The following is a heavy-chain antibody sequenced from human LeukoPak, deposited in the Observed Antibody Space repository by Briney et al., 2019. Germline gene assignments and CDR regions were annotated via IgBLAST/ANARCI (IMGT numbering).Heavy chain of an antibody. CDR1: GLTLSNVW. CDR2: IRSKTAGGTT. CDR3: SQGSGXYFDY. J-gene: IGHJ4*01. Sequence: GGSLRLSCAVSGLTLSNVWMNWIRQAPGQGLEWVGRIRSKTAGGTTDFAAPVKGRFSISRDDSKNTLYLQMNSLTSEDTGVYYCSQGSGXYFDYXGXGTLVTVSS. D-gene: IGHD2-15*01. V-gene: IGHV3-15*07.